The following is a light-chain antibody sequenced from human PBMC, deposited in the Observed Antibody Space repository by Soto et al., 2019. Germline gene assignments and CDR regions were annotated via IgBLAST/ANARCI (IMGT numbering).Light chain of an antibody. CDR3: QQLNSYSWT. Sequence: IQLTQSPSSLSASVGDRVTITCRASQGISSYLAWYQQKPGKAPKLLIYAASTLQSGVPPRFSGSGSGTDFTLTISSLQPEDFATYYCQQLNSYSWTFGQGTKVDIK. J-gene: IGKJ1*01. CDR2: AAS. V-gene: IGKV1-9*01. CDR1: QGISSY.